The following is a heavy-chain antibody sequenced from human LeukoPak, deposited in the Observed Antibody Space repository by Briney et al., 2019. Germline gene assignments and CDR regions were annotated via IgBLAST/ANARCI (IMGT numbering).Heavy chain of an antibody. CDR3: ARGEGYGVPWGWFDH. CDR1: GGSVGGDN. D-gene: IGHD4-17*01. V-gene: IGHV4-34*01. Sequence: SEPVPLTCIADGGSVGGDNRVCLGRRPVNKQKWIGEINHSGSTNYNPSLRSRVTISVDTSKNQFSLKLSSVTAADTAVYYCARGEGYGVPWGWFDHWGQGTLVTVSS. CDR2: INHSGST. J-gene: IGHJ5*02.